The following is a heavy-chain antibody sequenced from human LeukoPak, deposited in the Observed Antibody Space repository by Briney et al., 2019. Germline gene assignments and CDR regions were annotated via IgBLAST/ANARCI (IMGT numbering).Heavy chain of an antibody. V-gene: IGHV1-69*01. CDR1: GGTFSSYA. CDR3: ARDVTNRGEQQRHTGRYWYFDL. D-gene: IGHD6-13*01. Sequence: SVKVSCKASGGTFSSYAISWVRQAPGQGLEWMGGIIPIFGTANYAQKFQGRVTITADESTSTAYMELSSLRSEDTAVYYCARDVTNRGEQQRHTGRYWYFDLWGRGTLVTVSS. CDR2: IIPIFGTA. J-gene: IGHJ2*01.